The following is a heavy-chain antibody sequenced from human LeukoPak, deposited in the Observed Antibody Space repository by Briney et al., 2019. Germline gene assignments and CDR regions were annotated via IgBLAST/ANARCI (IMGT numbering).Heavy chain of an antibody. CDR1: GGTFSSYA. Sequence: GASVTVSCKGSGGTFSSYAISWVRQAPGQGLEWMGGIIPIFGTANYAQKLQGRVTITTDESTSTAYMELSSLRSEDTAVYYCARAGHEGYYYYMDVWGKGTTVTVSS. V-gene: IGHV1-69*05. CDR2: IIPIFGTA. CDR3: ARAGHEGYYYYMDV. J-gene: IGHJ6*03.